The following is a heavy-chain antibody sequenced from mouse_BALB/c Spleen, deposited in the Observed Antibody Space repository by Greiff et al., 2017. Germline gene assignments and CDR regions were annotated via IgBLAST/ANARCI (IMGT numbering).Heavy chain of an antibody. V-gene: IGHV1-12*01. J-gene: IGHJ3*01. Sequence: LQQPGAELVKPGASVKMSCKASGYTFTSYNMHWVKQTPGQGLEWIGAIYPGNGDTSYNQKFKGKATLTADKSSSTAYMQLSSLTSEDSAVYYCARSPYGNYVPSYWGQGTLVTVSA. CDR1: GYTFTSYN. D-gene: IGHD2-1*01. CDR2: IYPGNGDT. CDR3: ARSPYGNYVPSY.